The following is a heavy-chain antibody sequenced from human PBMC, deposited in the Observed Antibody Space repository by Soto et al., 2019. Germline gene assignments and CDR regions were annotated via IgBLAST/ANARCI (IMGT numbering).Heavy chain of an antibody. J-gene: IGHJ6*02. V-gene: IGHV3-48*01. CDR1: GYSFDAYI. CDR2: INPRGLTK. Sequence: VQLVESGGALVQPGGSLRLSCAASGYSFDAYIMNWVRQAPGKGLEWVSSINPRGLTKFYADSGRGRFTISRDDASRSLFLQMYNLRAEDTAVYYCATWYGNHYFGLDVWGRGTTVTVSS. D-gene: IGHD6-13*01. CDR3: ATWYGNHYFGLDV.